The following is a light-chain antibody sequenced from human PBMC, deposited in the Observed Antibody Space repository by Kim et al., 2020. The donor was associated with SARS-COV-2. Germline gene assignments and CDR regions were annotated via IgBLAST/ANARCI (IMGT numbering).Light chain of an antibody. Sequence: GQSVHISCSGTSSDIGGYNYVSWYKKQPGKAPQLVIYEVTKRPSGVPDRFSGSKSGNTASLTVSGLRAEDEADYYCSSYAGSNNYVFGIGTKVTVL. J-gene: IGLJ1*01. CDR1: SSDIGGYNY. CDR3: SSYAGSNNYV. V-gene: IGLV2-8*01. CDR2: EVT.